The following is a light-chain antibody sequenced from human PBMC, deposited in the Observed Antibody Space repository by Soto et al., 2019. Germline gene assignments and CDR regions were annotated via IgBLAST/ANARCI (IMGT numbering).Light chain of an antibody. V-gene: IGLV1-44*01. CDR2: FND. CDR3: AAWDDSLNASV. J-gene: IGLJ1*01. Sequence: QSVLTQPPSASATPGQRVTISCSGSSSNIGSNTVNWYQQLPGTAPKLLIYFNDQRPSGVPDRFSASKSGTSASLAISGLQSEDEADYYCAAWDDSLNASVFGTGTKVTVL. CDR1: SSNIGSNT.